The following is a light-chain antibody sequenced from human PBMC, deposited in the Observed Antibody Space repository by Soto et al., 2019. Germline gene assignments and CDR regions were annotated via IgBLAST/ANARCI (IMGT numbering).Light chain of an antibody. V-gene: IGKV3-20*01. J-gene: IGKJ1*01. CDR2: GAS. CDR3: QQYASSPWT. CDR1: QSITSSY. Sequence: PVERTAVSCWASQSITSSYLAWYQQKPGLAPRLLIYGASNRATGIPDRVSGSGSGTDFTLTINRLEPEDFAVYYCQQYASSPWTFGQGTKVDIK.